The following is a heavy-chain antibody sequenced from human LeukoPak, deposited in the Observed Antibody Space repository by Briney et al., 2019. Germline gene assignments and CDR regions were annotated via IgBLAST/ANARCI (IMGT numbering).Heavy chain of an antibody. J-gene: IGHJ4*02. Sequence: GGSLRLSCAASGFTFSSYGMHWVRQAPGKGLEWVAVIWYDGSNKYYADSVKGRFTISRDNSKNTLYLQMNGLRAEDTAVYYCARDAAACSGGSCYPFFDYWGQGTLVTVSS. CDR1: GFTFSSYG. D-gene: IGHD2-15*01. CDR3: ARDAAACSGGSCYPFFDY. V-gene: IGHV3-33*01. CDR2: IWYDGSNK.